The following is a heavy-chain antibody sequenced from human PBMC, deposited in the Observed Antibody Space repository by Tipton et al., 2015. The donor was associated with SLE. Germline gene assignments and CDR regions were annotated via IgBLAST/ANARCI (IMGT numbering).Heavy chain of an antibody. V-gene: IGHV4-59*01. CDR3: ARRHFDTSGYYRGAFDI. CDR2: IHNSGST. D-gene: IGHD3-22*01. Sequence: TLSLTCTVSGGSISTYYWSWIRQSPGKGLEWIGYIHNSGSTHYHPSLRGRVTISVDASKNQFSLELISVTAADTAVYYCARRHFDTSGYYRGAFDIWGQGKMVTVSS. J-gene: IGHJ3*02. CDR1: GGSISTYY.